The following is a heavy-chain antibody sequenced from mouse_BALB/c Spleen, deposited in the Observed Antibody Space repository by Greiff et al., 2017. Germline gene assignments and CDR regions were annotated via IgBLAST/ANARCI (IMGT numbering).Heavy chain of an antibody. D-gene: IGHD2-14*01. CDR3: ARRGYDRSHDYAMDY. J-gene: IGHJ4*01. CDR1: GYTFTNYW. Sequence: VQLQQSGAELVRPAPSVKISCKASGYTFTNYWLGWVKQRPGHGLEWIGVIYPGGGYTNYYEKFKGKATLTADTSSNTAYMQLSSLTSEDSAVYFCARRGYDRSHDYAMDYWGQGTSVTVSS. V-gene: IGHV1-63*02. CDR2: IYPGGGYT.